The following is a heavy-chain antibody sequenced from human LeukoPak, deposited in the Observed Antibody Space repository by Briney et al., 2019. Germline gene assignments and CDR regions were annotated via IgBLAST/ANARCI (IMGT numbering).Heavy chain of an antibody. D-gene: IGHD1-26*01. CDR3: ARMGFDAFDI. Sequence: SETLSLTCAVYGGSFSGYYWSWIRQPPGKGLEWIGEINHSGSTNYNPSLKSRVTISVDTSKNQFSLKLSSVTAADTAVYYCARMGFDAFDIWGQGTMVTVSS. J-gene: IGHJ3*02. V-gene: IGHV4-34*01. CDR2: INHSGST. CDR1: GGSFSGYY.